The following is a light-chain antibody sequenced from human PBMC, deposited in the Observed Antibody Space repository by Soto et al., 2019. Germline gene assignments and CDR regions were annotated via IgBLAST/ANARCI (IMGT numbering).Light chain of an antibody. CDR3: QTWGTGFQV. CDR2: LNNDGSP. CDR1: SGHSCYA. Sequence: QYVLTQSPSASASLGASVTLTCTLSSGHSCYAIAWHQKQPGKGPRYLMDLNNDGSPTKGDGIPDRFSGSSSGADRYLILSSHQSEDEADYYCQTWGTGFQVLGGGTKLTVL. J-gene: IGLJ2*01. V-gene: IGLV4-69*01.